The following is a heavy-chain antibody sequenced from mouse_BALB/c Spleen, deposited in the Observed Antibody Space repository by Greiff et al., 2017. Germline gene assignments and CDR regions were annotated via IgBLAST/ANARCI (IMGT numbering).Heavy chain of an antibody. Sequence: VQLLQSVAELVKPGASVKISCTASGYTFTDHAIHWVKQKPEQGLEWIGYISPGYGDIKYNEKFKGKATLTADKSSSTAYMQLNSLTSEDSAVYDRKRCGNDWYFDVWGAGTTVTVSS. V-gene: IGHV1S53*01. CDR2: ISPGYGDI. CDR3: KRCGNDWYFDV. J-gene: IGHJ1*01. CDR1: GYTFTDHA.